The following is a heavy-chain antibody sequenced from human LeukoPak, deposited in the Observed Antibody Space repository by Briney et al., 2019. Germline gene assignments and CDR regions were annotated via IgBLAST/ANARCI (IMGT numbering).Heavy chain of an antibody. V-gene: IGHV3-23*01. CDR2: ISSSGVST. J-gene: IGHJ4*02. Sequence: PGGSLRLSCAASGFTFSSYAMSWVRQAPGKGLEWVSGISSSGVSTYYADSVKGRFTISRDNSKNTLYLQMNSLRAEDTAVYYCAKRGSAWYSDYWGQGTLVTVSS. CDR3: AKRGSAWYSDY. CDR1: GFTFSSYA. D-gene: IGHD6-19*01.